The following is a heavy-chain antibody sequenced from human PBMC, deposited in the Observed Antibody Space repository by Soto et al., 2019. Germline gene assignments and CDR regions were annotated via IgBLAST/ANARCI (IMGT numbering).Heavy chain of an antibody. V-gene: IGHV3-48*02. CDR3: ARLYYDYV. CDR1: GYDFRTYS. J-gene: IGHJ6*02. Sequence: WGSLRLSCMASGYDFRTYSMNWVRQAPGQGLEWIAYVSLDSDTIQYADSVKGRFTISRDDAENSLYLQMDSLRDEDTATYYCARLYYDYVWGQGTTVTVSS. CDR2: VSLDSDTI. D-gene: IGHD3-3*01.